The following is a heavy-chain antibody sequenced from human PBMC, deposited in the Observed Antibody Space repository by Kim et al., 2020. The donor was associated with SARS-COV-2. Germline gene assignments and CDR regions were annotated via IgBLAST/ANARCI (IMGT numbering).Heavy chain of an antibody. CDR3: ARDSGWIDD. Sequence: GGHTHYADSGKGRFTIYRDNSKNRMFLQMNTLGAEDTAMYYCARDSGWIDDWGQGTLVTVSS. CDR2: GGHT. V-gene: IGHV3-23*01. D-gene: IGHD6-19*01. J-gene: IGHJ4*02.